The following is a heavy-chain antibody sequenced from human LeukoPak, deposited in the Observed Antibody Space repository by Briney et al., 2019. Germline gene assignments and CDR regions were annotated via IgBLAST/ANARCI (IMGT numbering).Heavy chain of an antibody. V-gene: IGHV6-1*01. CDR2: TYYRSKWYN. D-gene: IGHD4-17*01. J-gene: IGHJ6*02. CDR3: AKDGGDYGSSYAMDV. CDR1: GDSVSSNRAA. Sequence: SQTLSLTCAISGDSVSSNRAAWNWIRQSPSRGLEWLGRTYYRSKWYNNYAASVKSRITISPDTSKNQFSLHLNSVTPEDTAVYHCAKDGGDYGSSYAMDVWGQGTTVTVSS.